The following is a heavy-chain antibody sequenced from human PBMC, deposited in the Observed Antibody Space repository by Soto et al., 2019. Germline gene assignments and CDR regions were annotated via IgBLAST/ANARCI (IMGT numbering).Heavy chain of an antibody. J-gene: IGHJ6*02. Sequence: GGSLRLSFAASGFTFSTYDMHWVRQATGKGLEWVSAIGTAGDTYYPGSVKGRFTISRENAKNSLYLQMNSLRAEDTAVYYCAREKKTFPYYGMDVWGQGTTVTVSS. V-gene: IGHV3-13*01. CDR2: IGTAGDT. CDR3: AREKKTFPYYGMDV. CDR1: GFTFSTYD.